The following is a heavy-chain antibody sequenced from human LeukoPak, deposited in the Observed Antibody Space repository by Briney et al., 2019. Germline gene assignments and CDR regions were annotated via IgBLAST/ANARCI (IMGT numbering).Heavy chain of an antibody. Sequence: PSETLSLTCTVSGGSISSGSYYWSWIRQPAGKGLEWIGRIYSSGSTNYNPSLKSRVTISVDTSKNQFSLKLSSVTAADTAVYYCASDRIEVDAFDIWGQGTMVTVSS. D-gene: IGHD2-15*01. V-gene: IGHV4-61*02. CDR3: ASDRIEVDAFDI. CDR2: IYSSGST. CDR1: GGSISSGSYY. J-gene: IGHJ3*02.